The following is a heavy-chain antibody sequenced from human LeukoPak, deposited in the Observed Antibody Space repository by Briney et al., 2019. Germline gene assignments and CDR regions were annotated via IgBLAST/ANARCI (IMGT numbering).Heavy chain of an antibody. D-gene: IGHD3-9*01. CDR2: ISSSSSYT. V-gene: IGHV3-11*06. Sequence: PGGSLRLSCAASGFTFSDYYMSWIRQAPGKGLEWVSYISSSSSYTNYADSVKGRFTISRDNAKNSLYLQMNSLRAEDTAVYYCARDSARVIRYFDWVLDYYYYYGMDAWGKGTTVTVSS. CDR3: ARDSARVIRYFDWVLDYYYYYGMDA. CDR1: GFTFSDYY. J-gene: IGHJ6*04.